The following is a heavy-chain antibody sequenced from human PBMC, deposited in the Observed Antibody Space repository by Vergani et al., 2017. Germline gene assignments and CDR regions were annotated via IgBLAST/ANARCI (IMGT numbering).Heavy chain of an antibody. D-gene: IGHD1-26*01. CDR3: ARDHLGLGFDF. CDR1: GGYISRRCYY. Sequence: QVPLQESGPGLVKPSQILSLTFTVSGGYISRRCYYRGWLRPTAGTGLEWIGRIYTCGSTNYNPSLKSRVTISVDTSKNQFSLRLSSVTAADTAVYYCARDHLGLGFDFWGQGTLVTVSS. CDR2: IYTCGST. V-gene: IGHV4-61*02. J-gene: IGHJ4*01.